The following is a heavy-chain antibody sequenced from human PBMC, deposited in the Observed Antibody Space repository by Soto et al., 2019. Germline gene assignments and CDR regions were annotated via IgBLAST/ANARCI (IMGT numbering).Heavy chain of an antibody. Sequence: GASVKVSCKNSGYTFSNSGINWVRQAPGQGLEWMGWISAYNGNTNFAQKLQGRVSLTTDTSSTTAYMELRSLSSDDTAVYYCAIDLVPAYSGFPFCWG. CDR2: ISAYNGNT. D-gene: IGHD2-21*01. V-gene: IGHV1-18*01. CDR3: AIDLVPAYSGFPFC. CDR1: GYTFSNSG. J-gene: IGHJ1*01.